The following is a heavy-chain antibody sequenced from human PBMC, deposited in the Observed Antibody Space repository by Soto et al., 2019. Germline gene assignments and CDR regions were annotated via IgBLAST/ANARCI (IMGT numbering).Heavy chain of an antibody. Sequence: QVQLVESGGGVVQPGRSLRLSCAASGFTFSSYGMHWVRQAPGKGLEWVAVISYDGSNKYYADSVKGRFTISRDNSKNTLYLQMNSLRAEDTAVYYCAKDLLAYCSGGSCPPYFDYWGQGTLVTVSS. J-gene: IGHJ4*02. CDR2: ISYDGSNK. CDR1: GFTFSSYG. D-gene: IGHD2-15*01. CDR3: AKDLLAYCSGGSCPPYFDY. V-gene: IGHV3-30*18.